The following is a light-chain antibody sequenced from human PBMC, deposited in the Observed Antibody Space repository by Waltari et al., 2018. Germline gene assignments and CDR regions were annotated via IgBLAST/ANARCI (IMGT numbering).Light chain of an antibody. CDR3: MQALQTPLT. Sequence: DIVMTQSPLSLLVTPGEPDSISCRSSQSLLHRNGYNYLDWYLQKSGQSPQLLMYLGSSRASGVPDRFSGSGSGTDFTLKISRVEAEDVGVYYCMQALQTPLTFGGGTKVEIK. CDR2: LGS. V-gene: IGKV2-28*01. CDR1: QSLLHRNGYNY. J-gene: IGKJ4*01.